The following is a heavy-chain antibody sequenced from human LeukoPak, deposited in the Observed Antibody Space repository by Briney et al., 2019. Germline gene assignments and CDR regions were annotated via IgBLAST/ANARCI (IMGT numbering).Heavy chain of an antibody. CDR3: ARAGYCGDGGCRGGSAFGV. D-gene: IGHD2-15*01. CDR2: ISGYTGDT. Sequence: ASVRVSCKTSGYTFTNYDIYWVRQAPGQGLECMGWISGYTGDTKYAQILQGRFTVTTDTSTSTVYMELRSLTYDDTAVYYCARAGYCGDGGCRGGSAFGVWGQGTMVTVSS. J-gene: IGHJ3*01. CDR1: GYTFTNYD. V-gene: IGHV1-18*01.